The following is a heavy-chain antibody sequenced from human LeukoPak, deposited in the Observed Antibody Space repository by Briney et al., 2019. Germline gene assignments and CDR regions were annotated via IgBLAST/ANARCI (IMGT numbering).Heavy chain of an antibody. J-gene: IGHJ3*02. CDR1: GFTFSSYA. Sequence: GGSLRLSCAASGFTFSSYAMSWVRQAPGKGREWVSAISGSGGSTYYADSVKGRFTISRDNSKNTLYLQMNSLRAEDTAVYYCAKVSGDYYDSSGYYLEAFDIWGQGTMVTVSS. CDR3: AKVSGDYYDSSGYYLEAFDI. V-gene: IGHV3-23*01. CDR2: ISGSGGST. D-gene: IGHD3-22*01.